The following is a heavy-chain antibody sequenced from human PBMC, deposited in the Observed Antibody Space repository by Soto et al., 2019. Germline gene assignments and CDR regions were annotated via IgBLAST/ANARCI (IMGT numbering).Heavy chain of an antibody. CDR1: GGTFSSYA. CDR3: AGEGGEHDYGGNSLYYYGMDV. Sequence: QVQLVQSGAEVKKPGSSVKVSCKASGGTFSSYAISWVRQAPGQGLEWMGGIIPIFGTANYAQKFQGRVTITADESTSTAYMELSSRRSEDTAVYYCAGEGGEHDYGGNSLYYYGMDVWGQGTTVTVSS. CDR2: IIPIFGTA. D-gene: IGHD4-17*01. J-gene: IGHJ6*02. V-gene: IGHV1-69*01.